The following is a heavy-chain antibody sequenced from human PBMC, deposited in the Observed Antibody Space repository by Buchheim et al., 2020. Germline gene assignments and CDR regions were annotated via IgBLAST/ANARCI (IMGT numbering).Heavy chain of an antibody. CDR3: ARADGDPLDC. V-gene: IGHV3-7*04. CDR1: GFTFRSYW. Sequence: EVQLVESGGGLIQPGGSLRLSCAPSGFTFRSYWMSWVRQAPGKGLEWVANIKQDGSEKYYVDSVKGRFTISRDNAKNSLYLQMNSLRVGDTAVYYCARADGDPLDCWGQGTL. J-gene: IGHJ4*02. D-gene: IGHD4-17*01. CDR2: IKQDGSEK.